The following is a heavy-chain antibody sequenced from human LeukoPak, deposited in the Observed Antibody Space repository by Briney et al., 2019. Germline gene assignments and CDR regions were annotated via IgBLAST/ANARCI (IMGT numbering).Heavy chain of an antibody. Sequence: GASVKVSCKASGYTLTGYYMHWVRQAPGQGLEWMGWINPNSGGTNYAQKFQGRVTMTRDTSISTAYMELSRLRSDDTAVYYCARGINYYDSSGYYYYWGQGTLVTVSS. J-gene: IGHJ4*02. V-gene: IGHV1-2*02. CDR2: INPNSGGT. D-gene: IGHD3-22*01. CDR3: ARGINYYDSSGYYYY. CDR1: GYTLTGYY.